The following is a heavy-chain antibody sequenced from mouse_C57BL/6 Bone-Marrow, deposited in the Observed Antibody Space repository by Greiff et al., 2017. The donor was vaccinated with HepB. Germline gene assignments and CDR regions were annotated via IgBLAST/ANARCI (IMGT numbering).Heavy chain of an antibody. D-gene: IGHD2-13*01. CDR1: GYTFTSYW. CDR2: IDPSDSDT. J-gene: IGHJ2*01. CDR3: AWGLYSQEPFDY. Sequence: QVQLQQPGAELVRPGSSVKLSCKASGYTFTSYWMHWVKQRPIQGLEWIGNIDPSDSDTHYNQKFKDKATLTVDKSSSTAYMQLSSLTSEDSAVYYCAWGLYSQEPFDYWGQGTTLTVSS. V-gene: IGHV1-52*01.